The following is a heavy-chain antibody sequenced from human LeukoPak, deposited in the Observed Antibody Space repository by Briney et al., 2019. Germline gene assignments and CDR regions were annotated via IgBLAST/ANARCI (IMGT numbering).Heavy chain of an antibody. D-gene: IGHD6-19*01. J-gene: IGHJ4*02. CDR2: ISAYNGNT. V-gene: IGHV1-18*01. Sequence: ASVKVSCKASGYTFTSYGISWVRQAPGQGLEWMGWISAYNGNTNYAQKLQGRVTMTTDTSTGTAYMELRSLRSDDTAVYYCGIAVAGTRTKVDYWGQGTLVTVSS. CDR1: GYTFTSYG. CDR3: GIAVAGTRTKVDY.